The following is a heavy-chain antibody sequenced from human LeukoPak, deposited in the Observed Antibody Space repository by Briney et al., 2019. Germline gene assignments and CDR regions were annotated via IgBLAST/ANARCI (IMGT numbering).Heavy chain of an antibody. CDR2: IYHSGTT. CDR1: GDSINNNF. CDR3: VRVIRSWSDT. V-gene: IGHV4-59*01. Sequence: SETLSLTCSVSGDSINNNFWTWIRQPPGKRLEWIGYIYHSGTTNYNPSLNSRVTMLIDASKNQISLKLSSVTAADTAVYYCVRVIRSWSDTWGQGTLVTVSS. J-gene: IGHJ5*02.